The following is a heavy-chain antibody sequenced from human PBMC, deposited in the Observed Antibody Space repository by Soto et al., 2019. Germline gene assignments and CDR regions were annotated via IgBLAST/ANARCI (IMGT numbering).Heavy chain of an antibody. CDR1: GGSISSGGYY. D-gene: IGHD2-2*02. Sequence: SETLSLTCTVSGGSISSGGYYWSWIRQHPGKGLEWIGYIYYSGSTYYNPSLKSRVTISVDTSKNQFSLKLSSVTAADTAVYYCARQNTGHSLFDPWGQGYLVIVSS. V-gene: IGHV4-31*03. J-gene: IGHJ5*02. CDR2: IYYSGST. CDR3: ARQNTGHSLFDP.